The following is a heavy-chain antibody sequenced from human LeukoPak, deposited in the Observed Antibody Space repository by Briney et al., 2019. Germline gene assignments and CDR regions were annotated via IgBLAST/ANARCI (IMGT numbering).Heavy chain of an antibody. V-gene: IGHV1-2*02. CDR1: GYTFTGYH. CDR2: INPNSGDT. Sequence: ASVKVSCKASGYTFTGYHMHWVRQAPGQGLEWMGWINPNSGDTNYVQKFQGRVTMTRDTSISTAYMELSRLRSDDTAMYYCARVRATNNYDSSGTDFDIWGQGTMVTVSS. J-gene: IGHJ3*02. CDR3: ARVRATNNYDSSGTDFDI. D-gene: IGHD3-22*01.